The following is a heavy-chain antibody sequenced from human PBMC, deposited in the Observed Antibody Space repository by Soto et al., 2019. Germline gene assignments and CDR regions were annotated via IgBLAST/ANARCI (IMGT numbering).Heavy chain of an antibody. J-gene: IGHJ6*02. V-gene: IGHV4-30-4*01. Sequence: QVQLQESGPGLVKPSQTLSLTCTVSGGSINSGDYHWTWLRQFPGKGLEGIGGIYYSASTYYNPALVSRITISLDTSKNQFSRKLTSVTAADTAVYYCARDARTPSGCLDVWGQGTTVTVSS. D-gene: IGHD6-19*01. CDR2: IYYSAST. CDR1: GGSINSGDYH. CDR3: ARDARTPSGCLDV.